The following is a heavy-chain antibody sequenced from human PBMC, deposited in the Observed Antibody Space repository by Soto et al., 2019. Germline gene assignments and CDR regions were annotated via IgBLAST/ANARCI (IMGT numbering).Heavy chain of an antibody. CDR3: AGSLYDSSGYYYDEDYYYYGMDV. Sequence: SVKVSCKASGGTFSSYAISWVRQAPGQGLEWMGGIIPIFGTANYAQKFQGRVTITADESTSTAYMELSSLRSEDTAVYYCAGSLYDSSGYYYDEDYYYYGMDVWGQGTTVTVSS. D-gene: IGHD3-22*01. CDR1: GGTFSSYA. V-gene: IGHV1-69*13. CDR2: IIPIFGTA. J-gene: IGHJ6*02.